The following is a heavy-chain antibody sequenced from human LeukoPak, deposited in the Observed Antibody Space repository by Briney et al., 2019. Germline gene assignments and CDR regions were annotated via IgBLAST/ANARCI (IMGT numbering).Heavy chain of an antibody. D-gene: IGHD6-13*01. CDR1: GYTLTELS. CDR2: IIPIFGTA. Sequence: SVKVSCKVSGYTLTELSMHWVRQAPGKGLGWMGRIIPIFGTANYAQKFQGRVTITTDESTSTAYMELSSLRSEDTAVYYCARDQGGRAAAGIDWGQGTLVTVSS. J-gene: IGHJ4*02. V-gene: IGHV1-69*05. CDR3: ARDQGGRAAAGID.